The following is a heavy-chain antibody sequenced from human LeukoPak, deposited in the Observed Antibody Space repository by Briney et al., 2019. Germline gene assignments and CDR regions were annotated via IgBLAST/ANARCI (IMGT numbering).Heavy chain of an antibody. CDR2: IIPIFGTA. CDR3: ARDLDPYYYDSSGYYPAYFDY. CDR1: GGTFSSYA. D-gene: IGHD3-22*01. V-gene: IGHV1-69*13. Sequence: ASVKVSCKASGGTFSSYAISWVRQAPGQGLEWMGGIIPIFGTANYAQKFQGRVTITADESTSTAYMELSSLRSGDTAVYYCARDLDPYYYDSSGYYPAYFDYWGQGTLVTVSS. J-gene: IGHJ4*02.